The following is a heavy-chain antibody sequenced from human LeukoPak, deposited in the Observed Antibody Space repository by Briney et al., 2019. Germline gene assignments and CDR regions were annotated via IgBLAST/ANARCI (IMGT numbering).Heavy chain of an antibody. J-gene: IGHJ1*01. Sequence: HPGGSLRLSCAASGFTFSSYGMHWVRQAPGKGLEWVAVMSYDGSNKYYADSVNGRFTISRDNAKNTLYLQMNSLRAEDTAVYFCLYGGYFQHWGQGTLVTVSS. CDR1: GFTFSSYG. CDR2: MSYDGSNK. D-gene: IGHD3-16*01. V-gene: IGHV3-30*12. CDR3: LYGGYFQH.